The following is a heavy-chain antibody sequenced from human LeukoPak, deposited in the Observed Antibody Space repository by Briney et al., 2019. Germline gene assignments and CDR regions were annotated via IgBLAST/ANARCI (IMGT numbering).Heavy chain of an antibody. D-gene: IGHD6-6*01. CDR2: ISSTGSTI. V-gene: IGHV3-48*03. CDR1: GFTFSSYE. CDR3: VRDRSGSSSVY. J-gene: IGHJ4*02. Sequence: GGSLRLSCAASGFTFSSYEMNWVRQAPGKGLEWVSYISSTGSTIYYADSVKGRFTISRDNAKNTLYLQMNSLRAEDTAVYYCVRDRSGSSSVYWGQGTLVTVSS.